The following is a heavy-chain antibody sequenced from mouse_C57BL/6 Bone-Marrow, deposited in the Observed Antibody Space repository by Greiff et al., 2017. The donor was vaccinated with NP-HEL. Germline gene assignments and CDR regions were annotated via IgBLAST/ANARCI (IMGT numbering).Heavy chain of an antibody. CDR2: INPNNGGT. V-gene: IGHV1-26*01. Sequence: VQLQQSGPELVKPGASVKISCKASGYTFTDYYMNWVKQSHGKSLEWIGDINPNNGGTSYNQKFKGKATLTVDKSSSTAYMELRSLTSEDSAVYYCARRGRENYFDYWGQGTTLTVSS. D-gene: IGHD1-1*01. CDR1: GYTFTDYY. CDR3: ARRGRENYFDY. J-gene: IGHJ2*01.